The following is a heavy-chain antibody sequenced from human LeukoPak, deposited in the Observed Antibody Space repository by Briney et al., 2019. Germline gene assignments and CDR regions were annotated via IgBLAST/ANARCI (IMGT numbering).Heavy chain of an antibody. Sequence: GGSLRLSCAASGFTFNKYAMSWVRQAPGKGLEWVSGISWNSGSIGYADSVKGRFTISRDNARNSLYLQMNSLRAEDTALYYCAKGAAGGVIVDFDYWGQGTLLTVSS. CDR1: GFTFNKYA. CDR3: AKGAAGGVIVDFDY. V-gene: IGHV3-9*01. D-gene: IGHD3-16*02. CDR2: ISWNSGSI. J-gene: IGHJ4*02.